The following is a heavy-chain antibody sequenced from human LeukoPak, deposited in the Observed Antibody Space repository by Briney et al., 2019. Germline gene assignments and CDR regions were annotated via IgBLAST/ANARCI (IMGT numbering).Heavy chain of an antibody. V-gene: IGHV4-39*07. CDR3: ARSAAYCGGDCYYHYYYYMDV. CDR2: IYYSGST. Sequence: SETLSLTCSVSGGSISSSTYYWGWIRQPPGKGLEWIGTIYYSGSTYSNPSLRSRVTISVDTSKNQFSLNLNSVTAADTAVYYCARSAAYCGGDCYYHYYYYMDVWAKGPRSPSP. J-gene: IGHJ6*03. CDR1: GGSISSSTYY. D-gene: IGHD2-21*02.